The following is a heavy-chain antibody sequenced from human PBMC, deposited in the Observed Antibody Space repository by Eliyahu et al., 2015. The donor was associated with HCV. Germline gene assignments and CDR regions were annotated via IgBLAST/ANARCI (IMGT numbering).Heavy chain of an antibody. J-gene: IGHJ6*03. CDR1: RFXLXXYT. Sequence: QAQLVESGGAVVQPGTSLRLSCAASRFXLXXYTLHWVRQAPGKGLEWVAVIWYDGSKEYYVDSVKGRFTISRDNSKNTLYLQISSLRVEDTAVYYCTRVPVPYGDYDYYMDAWGKGTTVTVSS. CDR3: TRVPVPYGDYDYYMDA. V-gene: IGHV3-30*04. CDR2: IWYDGSKE. D-gene: IGHD4-17*01.